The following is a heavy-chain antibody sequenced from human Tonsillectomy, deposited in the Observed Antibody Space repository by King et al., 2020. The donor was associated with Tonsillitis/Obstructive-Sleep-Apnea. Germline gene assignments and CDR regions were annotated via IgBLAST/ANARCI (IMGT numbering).Heavy chain of an antibody. CDR1: GGSFSNYG. V-gene: IGHV1-69*01. D-gene: IGHD3-3*01. CDR3: ARPQAIVGVPIGHYYYYMDV. CDR2: IIPIFGTA. Sequence: QLVQSGAEVKKPGSSVKVSCKASGGSFSNYGISWVRQAPGQGLEWLGGIIPIFGTADYAQKFQGRVTITADESTSTAYMELSSLRSEDTAVYYCARPQAIVGVPIGHYYYYMDVWGKGTTVTVSS. J-gene: IGHJ6*03.